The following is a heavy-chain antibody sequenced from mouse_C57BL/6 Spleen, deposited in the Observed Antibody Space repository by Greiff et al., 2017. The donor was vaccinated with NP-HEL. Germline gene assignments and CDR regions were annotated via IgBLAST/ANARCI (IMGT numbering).Heavy chain of an antibody. CDR3: TRVYYDYDDFAC. J-gene: IGHJ3*01. D-gene: IGHD2-4*01. V-gene: IGHV1-15*01. CDR2: IDPETGGT. CDR1: GYTFTDYE. Sequence: VQLQESGAELVRPGASVTLSCKASGYTFTDYEMHWVKQTPVHGLEWIGTIDPETGGTAYNQKFKGKAILTADKSSNTAYMELRSLTSEDSAVYYCTRVYYDYDDFACWGKGTLVTVSA.